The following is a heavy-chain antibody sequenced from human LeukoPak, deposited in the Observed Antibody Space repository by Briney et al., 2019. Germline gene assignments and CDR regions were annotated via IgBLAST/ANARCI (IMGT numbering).Heavy chain of an antibody. D-gene: IGHD2-15*01. J-gene: IGHJ6*03. CDR1: GYTFTSYY. CDR2: INPSGGST. Sequence: GASVKVSCKASGYTFTSYYMHWVRQAPGQGLEWMGIINPSGGSTSYAQKSQGRVTLTRDMSTSTVYRELSSLRSEDTAVYYCARASCYSRKYYYYMDVWGKGATVTVSS. V-gene: IGHV1-46*01. CDR3: ARASCYSRKYYYYMDV.